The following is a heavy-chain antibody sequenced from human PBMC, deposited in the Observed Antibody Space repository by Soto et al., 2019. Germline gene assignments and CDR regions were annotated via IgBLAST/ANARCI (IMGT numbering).Heavy chain of an antibody. V-gene: IGHV3-15*01. CDR3: TTVETTVTTLSVDYFDY. D-gene: IGHD4-17*01. J-gene: IGHJ4*02. Sequence: PGGSLRLSCAASGFTFSNAWMSWVRQAPGKGLEWVGRIKNKTDGGTTDYAVPVKGRFTISRDDSKNTLYLQMNSLKTEDTAVYYCTTVETTVTTLSVDYFDYWGQGTLVTVSS. CDR1: GFTFSNAW. CDR2: IKNKTDGGTT.